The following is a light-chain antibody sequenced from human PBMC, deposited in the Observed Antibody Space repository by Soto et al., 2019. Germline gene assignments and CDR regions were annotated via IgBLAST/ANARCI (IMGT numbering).Light chain of an antibody. Sequence: EIVLTQSPATLSLSPGERATLSCRASQSVSKYLAWYQQKPGQAPRLLIHDASNRATGIPARFSGSGSGTALTITITSLEPEDFVVYYCQQRSNWPQITFGGGTKVEIK. CDR2: DAS. V-gene: IGKV3-11*01. J-gene: IGKJ4*01. CDR3: QQRSNWPQIT. CDR1: QSVSKY.